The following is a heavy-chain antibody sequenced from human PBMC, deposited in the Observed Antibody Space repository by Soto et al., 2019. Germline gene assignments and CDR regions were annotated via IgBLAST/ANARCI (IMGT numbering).Heavy chain of an antibody. D-gene: IGHD6-13*01. V-gene: IGHV4-34*01. Sequence: QVQLQQWGAGLLKPSETLSLTCAVYGGSFNGYSWSWIRQPPGKGLEWIGEINHSGSTNYNPSLKSRVNISVDTSKNQFSLKLTSVTAADTAVYYCARGRRIGSRLVPGFDPWGQGTLVTVSS. J-gene: IGHJ5*02. CDR2: INHSGST. CDR3: ARGRRIGSRLVPGFDP. CDR1: GGSFNGYS.